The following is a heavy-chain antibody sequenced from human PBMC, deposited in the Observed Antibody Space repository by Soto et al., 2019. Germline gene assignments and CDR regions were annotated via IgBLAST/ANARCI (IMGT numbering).Heavy chain of an antibody. V-gene: IGHV4-61*01. D-gene: IGHD3-10*01. Sequence: QVQLQESGPGLVKPSETLSLTCTVSGGSVSSGSYYWSWIRQPPGKGLEWIGYIYYSGSTNYNPSPKTXGPXSXHTSKNQFSLQLSSVTAADTAVYYCARDGRFGELYYWGQGTLVTVSS. J-gene: IGHJ4*02. CDR2: IYYSGST. CDR3: ARDGRFGELYY. CDR1: GGSVSSGSYY.